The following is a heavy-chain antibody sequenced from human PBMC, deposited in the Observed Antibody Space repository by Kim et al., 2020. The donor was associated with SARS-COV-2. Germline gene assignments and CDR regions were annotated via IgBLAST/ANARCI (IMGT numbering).Heavy chain of an antibody. D-gene: IGHD3-10*01. CDR3: ARTLLIDYYGSGSYWYFDY. V-gene: IGHV4-59*01. J-gene: IGHJ4*02. CDR1: GGSISSYY. Sequence: SETLSLTCTVSGGSISSYYWSWIRQPPGKGLEWIGYIYYSGSTNYNPSLKSRVTISVDTSKNQFSLKLSSVTAADTAVYYCARTLLIDYYGSGSYWYFDYWGQGTLVTVSS. CDR2: IYYSGST.